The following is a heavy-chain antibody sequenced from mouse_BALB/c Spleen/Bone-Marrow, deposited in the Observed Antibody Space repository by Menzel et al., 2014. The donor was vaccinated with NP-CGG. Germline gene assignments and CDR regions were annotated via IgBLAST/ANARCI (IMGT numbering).Heavy chain of an antibody. D-gene: IGHD1-1*01. CDR1: GFTFSSYG. V-gene: IGHV5-6-3*01. CDR2: INSNGGST. CDR3: ARERYYGNGRILEY. J-gene: IGHJ2*01. Sequence: EVKLVESGGGLVQPGGSLKLSCAASGFTFSSYGVSWVRQTPDKRLELVATINSNGGSTYYPDSVKGRFTISRDNAKNTLYLQMSSLKSEDTAMYYCARERYYGNGRILEYWGQGTTLTVSS.